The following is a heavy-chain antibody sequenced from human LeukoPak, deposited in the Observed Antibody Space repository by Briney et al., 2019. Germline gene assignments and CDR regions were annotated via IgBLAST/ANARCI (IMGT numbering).Heavy chain of an antibody. J-gene: IGHJ4*02. CDR1: GGSINTRRYY. CDR3: ARPLIAAAGPFDY. CDR2: VYYSGNT. V-gene: IGHV4-39*01. D-gene: IGHD6-13*01. Sequence: SETLSLTCTVSGGSINTRRYYWGWIRQPPGKGLEWIGSVYYSGNTYHNPSLKSRVTLSVDTSKNQFSLKLSSVTAADTAVYYCARPLIAAAGPFDYWGQGTLVTVSS.